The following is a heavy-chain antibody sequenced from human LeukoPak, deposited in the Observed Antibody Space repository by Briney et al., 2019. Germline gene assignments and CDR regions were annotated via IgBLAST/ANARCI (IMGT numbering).Heavy chain of an antibody. CDR3: ARRQSDYFDH. CDR1: GFTVSTNY. V-gene: IGHV3-53*01. J-gene: IGHJ4*02. CDR2: IYSGGNT. Sequence: GGSLRLSCAASGFTVSTNYMSWVRQAPGKGLEWVSVIYSGGNTYYADSVKGRFTISRDSSENTLDLQMNSLRVEDTAVYYCARRQSDYFDHWGQGTLVTVSS.